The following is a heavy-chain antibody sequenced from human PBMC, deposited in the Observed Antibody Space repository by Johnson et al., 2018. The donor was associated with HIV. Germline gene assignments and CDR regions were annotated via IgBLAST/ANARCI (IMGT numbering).Heavy chain of an antibody. V-gene: IGHV3-30-3*01. CDR2: ISYDGSHK. CDR3: ARDAPFNITPDEFDAFDI. Sequence: QVQLVESGGGVVQPGRSLRLSCAASGFTFSSYAMHWVRQAPGTGLEWVAVISYDGSHKYYADSVKGRFTISSDNSKNTLYPQMNSRRAEDTAVYYCARDAPFNITPDEFDAFDIWGQGTMVTVSS. D-gene: IGHD2/OR15-2a*01. CDR1: GFTFSSYA. J-gene: IGHJ3*02.